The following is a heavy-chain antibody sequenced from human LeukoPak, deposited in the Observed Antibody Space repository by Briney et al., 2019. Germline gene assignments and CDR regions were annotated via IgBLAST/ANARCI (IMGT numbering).Heavy chain of an antibody. CDR1: GLTFSGSA. Sequence: GRSLRLSCAAAGLTFSGSAIHWVRQASGEGLEWVGRIKSKTDGGTTDYAAHGKGRFTIARDDSKNTLYLQMNSLTTEDTAVYYCTVTGYYYDSSGYYYGDAFDIWGQGTMVTVSS. V-gene: IGHV3-15*07. CDR3: TVTGYYYDSSGYYYGDAFDI. D-gene: IGHD3-22*01. CDR2: IKSKTDGGTT. J-gene: IGHJ3*02.